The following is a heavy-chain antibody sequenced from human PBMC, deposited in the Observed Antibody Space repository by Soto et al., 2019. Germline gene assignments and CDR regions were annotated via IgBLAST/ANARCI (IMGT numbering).Heavy chain of an antibody. J-gene: IGHJ5*02. Sequence: EVQLLESGGGLVQPGGSLRLSCAASGFTFSNYAIRWVRQAPGKGLEWVSSITGSGDSTYYADSVKGRFTISRGNSKNTLYLQMNSLRVEDTAVYYCAKDPLKYSSSWYLEWWFDPWGQGTLVTVSS. D-gene: IGHD6-13*01. CDR2: ITGSGDST. V-gene: IGHV3-23*01. CDR1: GFTFSNYA. CDR3: AKDPLKYSSSWYLEWWFDP.